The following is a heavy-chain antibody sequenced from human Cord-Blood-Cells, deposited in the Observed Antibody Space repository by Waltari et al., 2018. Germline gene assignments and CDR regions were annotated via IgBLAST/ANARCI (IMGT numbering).Heavy chain of an antibody. V-gene: IGHV4-34*01. Sequence: QVQLQQWGAGLLKPSATLSLTSAVYGGSFSGYYVSWIREPPGKGLEWIGEINQRGSTNYNPALKSRVTISVDTSKNQFSLKLSSVTAADTAVYYCARSSNYYDSSGYPNWFDPWGQGTLVTVSS. CDR1: GGSFSGYY. CDR3: ARSSNYYDSSGYPNWFDP. CDR2: INQRGST. D-gene: IGHD3-22*01. J-gene: IGHJ5*02.